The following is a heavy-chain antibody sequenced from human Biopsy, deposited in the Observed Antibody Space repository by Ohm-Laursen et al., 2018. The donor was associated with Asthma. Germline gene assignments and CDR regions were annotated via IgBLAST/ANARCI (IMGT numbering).Heavy chain of an antibody. CDR1: GFSLTNREVG. V-gene: IGHV2-5*04. CDR2: IYSRTNI. CDR3: VRAVRSYDVMTGYSFSYFDY. J-gene: IGHJ4*01. Sequence: PTQTLTLTCDFSGFSLTNREVGVGWIRQPPRRAPECLGVIYSRTNIDYSPTQRGRFSITKDAIKNLVVLIITRADPDDTGTYFCVRAVRSYDVMTGYSFSYFDYWALGPLVSVSS. D-gene: IGHD3-9*01.